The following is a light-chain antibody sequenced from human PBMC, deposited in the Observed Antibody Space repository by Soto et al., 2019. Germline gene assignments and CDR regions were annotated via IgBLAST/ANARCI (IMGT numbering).Light chain of an antibody. CDR3: CSYAGSSTLV. J-gene: IGLJ2*01. V-gene: IGLV2-23*01. CDR1: TSDVGSYNL. Sequence: QSALTQPASVSGSPGQSITISCTGTTSDVGSYNLVSWYQHHPGKAPKLMIYEGSKRPSGVSNRFSGSKSGNTASLTISGLQAEDAADYYCCSYAGSSTLVFGGGTKLTVL. CDR2: EGS.